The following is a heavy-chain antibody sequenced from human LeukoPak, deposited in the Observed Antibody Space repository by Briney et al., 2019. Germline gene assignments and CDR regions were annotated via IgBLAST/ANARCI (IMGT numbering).Heavy chain of an antibody. J-gene: IGHJ4*02. Sequence: GGSLRLSCAASGFSFSDYYMSWIRQAPGKGLEWVSFISRSISHYADSVRGRFTISRDNAKSSLYLQMNSLRAEDTAVYYCAKKQGQWLILYFFDYWGQGALVTVSS. CDR3: AKKQGQWLILYFFDY. D-gene: IGHD6-19*01. CDR2: ISRSIS. V-gene: IGHV3-11*03. CDR1: GFSFSDYY.